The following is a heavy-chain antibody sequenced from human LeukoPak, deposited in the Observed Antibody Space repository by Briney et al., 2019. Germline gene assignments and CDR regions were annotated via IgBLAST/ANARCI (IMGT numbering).Heavy chain of an antibody. D-gene: IGHD3-22*01. J-gene: IGHJ4*02. V-gene: IGHV3-48*01. Sequence: GGSPRLSCEASGFTFSDYSMNWVRQAPGEGLEWLSYITSTSDTIYYADSVKGRFTSSRDNAKNSVYLQMNSLRAEDTAVYYCARSSGYPFFDYWGQGTLVTVSS. CDR1: GFTFSDYS. CDR2: ITSTSDTI. CDR3: ARSSGYPFFDY.